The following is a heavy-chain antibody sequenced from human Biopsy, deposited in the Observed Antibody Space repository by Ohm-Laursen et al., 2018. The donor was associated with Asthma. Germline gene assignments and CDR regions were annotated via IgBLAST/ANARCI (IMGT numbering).Heavy chain of an antibody. J-gene: IGHJ4*02. V-gene: IGHV1-69*13. Sequence: SVKVSCKSLGGTFNTYVIGWVRQAPGQGLEWMGGINPVFGTTTYPQKFQDRVTITADDSASTVCMELSSLRSEDTAVYYCARKAGSCISRTCYSLDFWGQGTLVTVSS. CDR2: INPVFGTT. CDR1: GGTFNTYV. CDR3: ARKAGSCISRTCYSLDF. D-gene: IGHD2-2*01.